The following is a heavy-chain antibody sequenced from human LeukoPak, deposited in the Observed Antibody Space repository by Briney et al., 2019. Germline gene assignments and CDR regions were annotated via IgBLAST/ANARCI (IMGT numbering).Heavy chain of an antibody. CDR3: ARDAPLFLESLSLDYGMDV. CDR1: GYTFTGYY. Sequence: ASVKVSCKASGYTFTGYYMHWVRQAPGQGLEWMGRINPNSGGTNYAQKFQGRVTMTRDTSISTAYMELSRLRSDDTAVYYCARDAPLFLESLSLDYGMDVWGQGTTVTVSS. V-gene: IGHV1-2*06. D-gene: IGHD3-3*01. CDR2: INPNSGGT. J-gene: IGHJ6*02.